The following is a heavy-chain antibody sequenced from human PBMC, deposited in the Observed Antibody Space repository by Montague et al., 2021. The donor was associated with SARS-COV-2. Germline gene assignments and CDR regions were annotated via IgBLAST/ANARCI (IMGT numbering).Heavy chain of an antibody. CDR2: FYYSGST. V-gene: IGHV4-61*01. Sequence: SETLSLTCTVSGGSVSSDSYYWSWIRQPPGKGLEWIGYFYYSGSTNYNPSLKSRVTISMDTSKNQFSLKLTSVTAADTAVYFCARVYYDISAMDVWGQGTTVTVSS. D-gene: IGHD3-9*01. CDR1: GGSVSSDSYY. CDR3: ARVYYDISAMDV. J-gene: IGHJ6*02.